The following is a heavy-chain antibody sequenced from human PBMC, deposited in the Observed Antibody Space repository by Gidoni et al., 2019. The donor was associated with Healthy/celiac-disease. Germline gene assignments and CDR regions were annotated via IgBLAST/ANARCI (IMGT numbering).Heavy chain of an antibody. CDR3: ARSIAVAGHPFDY. CDR2: NDEK. V-gene: IGHV2-26*01. Sequence: NDEKSYSTSLKSRLTISKDTSKSQVVLTMTNMDPVDTATYYCARSIAVAGHPFDYWGQGTLVTVSS. D-gene: IGHD6-19*01. J-gene: IGHJ4*02.